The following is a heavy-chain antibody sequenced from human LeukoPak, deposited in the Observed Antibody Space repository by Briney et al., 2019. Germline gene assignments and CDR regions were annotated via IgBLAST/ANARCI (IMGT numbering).Heavy chain of an antibody. J-gene: IGHJ6*03. V-gene: IGHV1-18*01. Sequence: ASVKVSCKASGYTFTSYGISWVRQAPGQGLEWMGWISAYNGNTNYAQKLQGRVTMTTDTSTSTAYMELRSLRSDDTAVYYCARDGTYCSSTSCLPNYYYYMDVWGKGTTVTVSS. D-gene: IGHD2-2*01. CDR1: GYTFTSYG. CDR3: ARDGTYCSSTSCLPNYYYYMDV. CDR2: ISAYNGNT.